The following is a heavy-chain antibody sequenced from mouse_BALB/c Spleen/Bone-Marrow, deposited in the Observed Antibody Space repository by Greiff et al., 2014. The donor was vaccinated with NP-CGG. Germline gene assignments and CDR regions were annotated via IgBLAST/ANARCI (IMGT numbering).Heavy chain of an antibody. CDR3: ARPRFAY. CDR1: GYTFTSYW. Sequence: QVHVKQSGAELAKPGASVKMSCKASGYTFTSYWMHWIKQRPGQGLEWIGYITPSTGYIEYNQKFKDKATLTADKSSSTAYMQLSSLTSEGSAVYYCARPRFAYWGQGTLVTVSA. J-gene: IGHJ3*01. V-gene: IGHV1-7*01. CDR2: ITPSTGYI.